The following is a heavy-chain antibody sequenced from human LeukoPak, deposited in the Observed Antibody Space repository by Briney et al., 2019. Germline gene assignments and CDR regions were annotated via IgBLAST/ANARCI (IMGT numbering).Heavy chain of an antibody. CDR2: IYYSGST. J-gene: IGHJ5*02. CDR3: ASVLVIDYDWFDP. D-gene: IGHD2-8*02. V-gene: IGHV4-59*12. Sequence: PSETLSLTCTVSGGSISSYYWSWIRQPPGKGLEWIGYIYYSGSTNYNPSLKSRVTISVDTSKNQFSLKLSSVTAADTAVYYCASVLVIDYDWFDPWGQGTLVTVSS. CDR1: GGSISSYY.